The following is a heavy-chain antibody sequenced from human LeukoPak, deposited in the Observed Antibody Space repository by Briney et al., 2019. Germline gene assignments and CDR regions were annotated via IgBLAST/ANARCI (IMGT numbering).Heavy chain of an antibody. CDR2: INWNGGST. V-gene: IGHV3-20*01. D-gene: IGHD3-3*01. CDR1: GFAFDDYG. Sequence: GGSLRLSCEASGFAFDDYGMSWVRQAPGEGLEWVSGINWNGGSTGYADSVKGRFTISRDNAKNSLYLQMNSLRAEDTALYHCARALYYDFWSGSPDDAFDIWGQGTMVTVSS. CDR3: ARALYYDFWSGSPDDAFDI. J-gene: IGHJ3*02.